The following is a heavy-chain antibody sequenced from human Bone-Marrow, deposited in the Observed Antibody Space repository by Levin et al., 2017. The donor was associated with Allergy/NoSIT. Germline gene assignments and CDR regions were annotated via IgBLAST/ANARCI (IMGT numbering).Heavy chain of an antibody. V-gene: IGHV3-72*01. CDR3: ARGAKVTANVNYYGFDV. D-gene: IGHD2-21*02. CDR1: GFTFSDHY. Sequence: HGESLKISCAVSGFTFSDHYMDWVRQAPGKGLEWVGRSRGSRHSYTTEYGASVKGRFTISREESKNSMYLQMNSLKSEDTAVYYCARGAKVTANVNYYGFDVWGQGTTVTVSS. J-gene: IGHJ6*02. CDR2: SRGSRHSYTT.